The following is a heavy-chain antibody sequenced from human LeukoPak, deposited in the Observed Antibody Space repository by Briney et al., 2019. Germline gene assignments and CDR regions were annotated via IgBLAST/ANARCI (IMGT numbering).Heavy chain of an antibody. V-gene: IGHV4-59*01. J-gene: IGHJ4*02. D-gene: IGHD3-22*01. CDR3: ARGRDYYDSSGYLSY. Sequence: PSETLSLTCTVSGSSISSYYWSWIRQPPGKGLEWIGYIYYSGSTNYNPSLKSRVTISVDTSKNQFSLKLSSVTAADTAVYYCARGRDYYDSSGYLSYWGQGTLVTVSS. CDR2: IYYSGST. CDR1: GSSISSYY.